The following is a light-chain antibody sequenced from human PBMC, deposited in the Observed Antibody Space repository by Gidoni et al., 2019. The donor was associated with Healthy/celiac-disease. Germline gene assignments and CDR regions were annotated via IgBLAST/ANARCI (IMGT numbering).Light chain of an antibody. CDR3: QQYNNWPPLT. J-gene: IGKJ4*01. Sequence: EIVMTQSPATLSVAPGERATLSCRASQSVSSNLAWYQQKPGQAPRLLIYGASTRATSIPARFSGSGSVTKFTLTISSLQSEDFAVYYCQQYNNWPPLTFGGXTKVEIK. V-gene: IGKV3-15*01. CDR2: GAS. CDR1: QSVSSN.